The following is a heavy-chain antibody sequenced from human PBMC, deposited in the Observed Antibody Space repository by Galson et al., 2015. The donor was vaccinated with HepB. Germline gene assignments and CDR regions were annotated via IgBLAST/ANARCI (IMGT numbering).Heavy chain of an antibody. CDR1: GYAFSNYG. J-gene: IGHJ3*02. D-gene: IGHD2-21*02. V-gene: IGHV3-23*01. CDR2: INENGACT. CDR3: AKHMPVTAGLGAFDI. Sequence: SLRLSCAGSGYAFSNYGMSWVRQAPGQGLEWVASINENGACTFYIDSVRGRFTISRDNSMTTLYVHMYSLRGEDTAVYYCAKHMPVTAGLGAFDIWGQGTMVIVSS.